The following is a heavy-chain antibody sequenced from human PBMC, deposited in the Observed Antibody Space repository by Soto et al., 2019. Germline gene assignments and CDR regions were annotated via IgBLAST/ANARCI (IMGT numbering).Heavy chain of an antibody. Sequence: QITLKESGPTLVKPTQTLTLTCTFSGFSLSTSGVGVGWIRQPPGKALEWLALIYWNDDKRYSPSLKSRLTITKDTSKNQVVLTMTNMDPVDTATDYCAHRRIAVAGPGNWFDPWGQGTLVTVSS. CDR1: GFSLSTSGVG. CDR2: IYWNDDK. J-gene: IGHJ5*02. D-gene: IGHD6-19*01. CDR3: AHRRIAVAGPGNWFDP. V-gene: IGHV2-5*01.